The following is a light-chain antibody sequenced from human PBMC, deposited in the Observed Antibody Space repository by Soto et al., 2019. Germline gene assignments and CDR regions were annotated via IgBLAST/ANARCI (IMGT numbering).Light chain of an antibody. J-gene: IGKJ4*01. CDR2: AAS. Sequence: QMTQSPSSLSASVGEKIIITCRVSQGISSYLNWYRQKPGKAPKLLIYAASSLQSGVPSRFSGSGSGTDFTLTISSLQPEDFATYYCQQSYSTPLTFGGGTKVDNK. V-gene: IGKV1-39*01. CDR1: QGISSY. CDR3: QQSYSTPLT.